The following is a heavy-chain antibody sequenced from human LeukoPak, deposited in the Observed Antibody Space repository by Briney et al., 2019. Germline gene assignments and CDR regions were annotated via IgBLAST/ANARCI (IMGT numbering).Heavy chain of an antibody. CDR3: ARDHYYGSGSYYDYGMDV. Sequence: ASVKVSCKASGYTFTGYYMHWVRQAPGQGLEWMGWINPNSGGTNYAQKFQGWVTMTRDTSISTAYMELSRLRSDDTAVYYCARDHYYGSGSYYDYGMDVWGQGTTVTVSS. CDR1: GYTFTGYY. D-gene: IGHD3-10*01. V-gene: IGHV1-2*04. J-gene: IGHJ6*02. CDR2: INPNSGGT.